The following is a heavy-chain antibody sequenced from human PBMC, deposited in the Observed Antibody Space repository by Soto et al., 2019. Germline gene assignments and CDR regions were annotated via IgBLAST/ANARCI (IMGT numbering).Heavy chain of an antibody. V-gene: IGHV3-33*01. Sequence: LRLSCAASGFIFSSFGMHWVRQAPGKGLEWVANIWYDGSNTYYTDSVKGRFTISRDNSRNTLFLEMNSLRAEDTAVYHCVRDLLGSGGHFDYWGQGTLVTVSS. J-gene: IGHJ4*02. CDR3: VRDLLGSGGHFDY. CDR1: GFIFSSFG. CDR2: IWYDGSNT. D-gene: IGHD7-27*01.